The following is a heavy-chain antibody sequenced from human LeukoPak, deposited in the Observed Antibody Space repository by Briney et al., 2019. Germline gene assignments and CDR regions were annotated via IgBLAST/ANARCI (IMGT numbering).Heavy chain of an antibody. CDR3: ARESSSGWSYFDY. V-gene: IGHV3-30*02. D-gene: IGHD6-19*01. CDR2: IRYDGSNK. J-gene: IGHJ4*02. Sequence: PGGSLRLSCAASGFTFSSYGMHWVRQAPGKGLEWVAFIRYDGSNKYYADSVKGRFTISRDNSKNTLYLQMNSLRAEDTAVYYCARESSSGWSYFDYWGQGTLVTVSS. CDR1: GFTFSSYG.